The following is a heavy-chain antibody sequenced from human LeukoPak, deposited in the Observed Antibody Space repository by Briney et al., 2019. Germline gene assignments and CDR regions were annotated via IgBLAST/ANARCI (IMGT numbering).Heavy chain of an antibody. V-gene: IGHV3-21*01. D-gene: IGHD2-2*01. Sequence: GGSLRLSCAASGFTFSSYSVNWVRQAPGKGLEWVSSISSSGTYIYYADSVKGRFTISRDNAKNSLYLQMNSLRAEDTAVYYCARILPRQYRPPYYYYMDVWGKGTTVTVSS. J-gene: IGHJ6*03. CDR2: ISSSGTYI. CDR3: ARILPRQYRPPYYYYMDV. CDR1: GFTFSSYS.